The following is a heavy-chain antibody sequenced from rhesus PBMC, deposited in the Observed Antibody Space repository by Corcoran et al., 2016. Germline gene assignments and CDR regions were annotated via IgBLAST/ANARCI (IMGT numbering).Heavy chain of an antibody. V-gene: IGHV3S42*01. J-gene: IGHJ5-2*02. CDR3: AGYSLDV. Sequence: EVKMVESGGGLAKLGGSLRLSCAASGFTFWGYWMSWVRQTPGKGLEWITAINSGGDSTFYSDSVKGRFTISRDNSKNTLSLQMNSLRAEDTAVYYCAGYSLDVWGRGVLVTVSS. CDR2: INSGGDST. CDR1: GFTFWGYW. D-gene: IGHD3-34*01.